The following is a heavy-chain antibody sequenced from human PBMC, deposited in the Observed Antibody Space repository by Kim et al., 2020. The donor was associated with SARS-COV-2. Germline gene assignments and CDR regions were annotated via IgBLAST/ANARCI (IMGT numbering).Heavy chain of an antibody. D-gene: IGHD2-2*01. J-gene: IGHJ2*01. CDR3: AKDRYCTSTSCYGMGWYFDL. V-gene: IGHV3-23*01. CDR2: ISGSGGST. Sequence: GGSLRLSCAASGFTFSSYAMSWVRQAPVKGLEWVSTISGSGGSTNYADSVKGRFTVSRDNSKNTLYLQMNTLRAEDTAIYYCAKDRYCTSTSCYGMGWYFDLWGRGTLVIVSS. CDR1: GFTFSSYA.